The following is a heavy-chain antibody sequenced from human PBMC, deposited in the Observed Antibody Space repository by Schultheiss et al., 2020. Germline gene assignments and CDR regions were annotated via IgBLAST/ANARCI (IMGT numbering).Heavy chain of an antibody. CDR2: INHSGST. CDR3: ARGGSRIAARDAFDI. Sequence: SETLSLTCTVSGGSISSYYWSWIRQPPGKGLEWIGEINHSGSTNYNPSLKSRVTISVDTSKNQFSLKLSSVTAADTAVYYCARGGSRIAARDAFDIWGQGTMVTVSS. J-gene: IGHJ3*02. CDR1: GGSISSYY. V-gene: IGHV4-34*01. D-gene: IGHD6-6*01.